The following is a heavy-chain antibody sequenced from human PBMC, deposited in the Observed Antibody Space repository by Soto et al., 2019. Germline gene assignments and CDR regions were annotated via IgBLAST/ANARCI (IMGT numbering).Heavy chain of an antibody. CDR2: ISSSSGYI. CDR1: GFTFSSYS. V-gene: IGHV3-21*01. CDR3: ASPLSGTFTFEH. Sequence: GGSLRLSCVASGFTFSSYSLNWVRQAPGKGLEWVSSISSSSGYIYYANSVKGRFTISRDNAKSSLYLQMNSLRAEDTAVYYCASPLSGTFTFEHWGQGTLVTVSS. D-gene: IGHD1-26*01. J-gene: IGHJ4*02.